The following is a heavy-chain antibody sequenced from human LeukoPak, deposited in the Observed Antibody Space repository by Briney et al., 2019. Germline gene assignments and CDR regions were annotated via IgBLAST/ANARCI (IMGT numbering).Heavy chain of an antibody. J-gene: IGHJ4*02. D-gene: IGHD6-19*01. CDR3: ARQRGSGWYHPHLF. V-gene: IGHV4-34*01. CDR1: GGSFSAYY. Sequence: PSETLSLTCAVYGGSFSAYYWTWIRQPPGKGLEWIGEINHGGSTNYDPSLKSRVTISIDTAKNQFSLKMSSVTAADTAVYYCARQRGSGWYHPHLFWGQGILVTVSS. CDR2: INHGGST.